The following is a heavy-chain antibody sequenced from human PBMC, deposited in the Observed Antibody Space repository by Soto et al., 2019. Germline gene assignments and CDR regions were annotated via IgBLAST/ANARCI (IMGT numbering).Heavy chain of an antibody. J-gene: IGHJ4*02. CDR3: AKALVPTAMVPTPIDV. V-gene: IGHV3-23*01. CDR1: GFTFSSYA. CDR2: ISGSGGST. Sequence: GGSLRLSCAASGFTFSSYAMSWVRQAPGKGLEWVSAISGSGGSTYYADSVKGRFTISRDNSKNTLYLQMNSLRAEDTAVYYCAKALVPTAMVPTPIDVWGQGTLVSVSS. D-gene: IGHD5-18*01.